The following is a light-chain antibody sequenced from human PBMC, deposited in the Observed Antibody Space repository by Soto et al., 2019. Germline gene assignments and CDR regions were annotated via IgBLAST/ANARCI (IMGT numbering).Light chain of an antibody. Sequence: QSALTQPATVSGSPGQSITISCTGTSNDVGAYNYVSWYQHHPGKVPKLIIYEVTNRPSGVSNRFSGSKSGNTASLTISGLQADDEADYYCNSYTTSDTLVFGGGTKLTVL. V-gene: IGLV2-14*01. CDR2: EVT. J-gene: IGLJ2*01. CDR3: NSYTTSDTLV. CDR1: SNDVGAYNY.